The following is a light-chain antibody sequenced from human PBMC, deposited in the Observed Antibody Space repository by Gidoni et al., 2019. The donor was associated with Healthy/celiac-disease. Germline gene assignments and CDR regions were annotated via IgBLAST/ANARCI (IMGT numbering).Light chain of an antibody. V-gene: IGKV1-33*01. CDR2: DAS. Sequence: TPGAQSPSSLTASVGDRVTITCQASQDISNYLNWYQQKPGKAPKLLIYDASNLETGVPSRFSGSGSGTDFTFTISSLQPEDIATYYCQQYDNLPITFGPGTKVDIK. CDR1: QDISNY. CDR3: QQYDNLPIT. J-gene: IGKJ3*01.